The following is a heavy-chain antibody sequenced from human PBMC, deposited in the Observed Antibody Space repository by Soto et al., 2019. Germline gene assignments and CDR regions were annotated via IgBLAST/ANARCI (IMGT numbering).Heavy chain of an antibody. V-gene: IGHV3-23*01. CDR2: ISGSGGST. J-gene: IGHJ4*02. CDR1: GFTFSSYA. CDR3: AKGFKNYDILTGYFDY. Sequence: PGGSLRLSCAASGFTFSSYAMSWVRQAPGKGLEWVSAISGSGGSTYYADSVKGRFTISRDNSKNTLYLQMNSLRAEDTAVYYCAKGFKNYDILTGYFDYWGQGTLVTVSS. D-gene: IGHD3-9*01.